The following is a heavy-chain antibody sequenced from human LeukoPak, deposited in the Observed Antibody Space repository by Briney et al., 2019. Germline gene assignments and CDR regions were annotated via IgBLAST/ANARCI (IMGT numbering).Heavy chain of an antibody. D-gene: IGHD4-11*01. CDR1: GYTFTTYY. V-gene: IGHV1-46*01. CDR3: ARAFTVRSRIDY. CDR2: INPSGGST. Sequence: GASVKVSCKASGYTFTTYYMHWVRQAPGQGLERMGIINPSGGSTTYAQKFQGRVTMTRDTSTSTVYMELSSLRSEDTAVFFCARAFTVRSRIDYWGQGTLVTVSS. J-gene: IGHJ4*02.